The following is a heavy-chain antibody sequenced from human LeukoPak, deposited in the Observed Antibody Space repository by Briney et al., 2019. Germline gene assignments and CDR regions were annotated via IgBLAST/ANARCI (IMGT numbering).Heavy chain of an antibody. Sequence: ASVKVSCKASGYTFTNYYIHCVRQAPGQGLEWMGIINPSGGGTSYAQKFQGRLTMSRVTSTSTVYMELSSLRSEDTAMYYCARGGDDYNWDYWGQGTLVTVSS. V-gene: IGHV1-46*01. CDR1: GYTFTNYY. CDR2: INPSGGGT. J-gene: IGHJ4*02. D-gene: IGHD5-24*01. CDR3: ARGGDDYNWDY.